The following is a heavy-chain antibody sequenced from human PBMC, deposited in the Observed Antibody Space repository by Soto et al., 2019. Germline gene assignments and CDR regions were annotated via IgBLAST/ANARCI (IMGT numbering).Heavy chain of an antibody. V-gene: IGHV1-18*01. CDR2: ISPYTGNT. CDR3: VMVDNYVTPTPQDV. J-gene: IGHJ6*02. D-gene: IGHD3-16*01. Sequence: QVQLVQSGDEVKKPGASEKVSCKASGYIFVNYGIAWVRQAPGQGLEWMGWISPYTGNTHSATKIQGRLTMNTDPSTSTAYMDLGSLTSDDTAVYYCVMVDNYVTPTPQDVWGQGTTVTVSS. CDR1: GYIFVNYG.